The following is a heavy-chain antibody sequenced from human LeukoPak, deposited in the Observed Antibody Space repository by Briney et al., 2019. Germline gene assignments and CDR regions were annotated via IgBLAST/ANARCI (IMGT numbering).Heavy chain of an antibody. V-gene: IGHV3-48*02. CDR3: ARGKGLHTFDY. J-gene: IGHJ4*02. CDR2: ISSSSSTI. D-gene: IGHD2-15*01. CDR1: GFTFSSYS. Sequence: GGSLILSCAASGFTFSSYSMNWVRQAPGKGLEWVSYISSSSSTIYYADSVKGRFTISRDNAKNSPYLQMNSLRDEDTAVYYCARGKGLHTFDYWGQGTLVTVSS.